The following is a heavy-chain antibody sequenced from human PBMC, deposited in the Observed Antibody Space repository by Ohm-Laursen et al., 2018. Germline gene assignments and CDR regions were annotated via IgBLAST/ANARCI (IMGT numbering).Heavy chain of an antibody. Sequence: TLSLTCAVYGGSFSNHYWSWIRQPPGKGLEWIGEINHSGSTNYNPSLKSRVTISVDTSKNQFSLKLSSVTAADTAVYYCARRPRPGWGGSVRDIWGQGTMVTVSS. CDR2: INHSGST. V-gene: IGHV4-34*01. D-gene: IGHD3-10*01. CDR1: GGSFSNHY. CDR3: ARRPRPGWGGSVRDI. J-gene: IGHJ3*02.